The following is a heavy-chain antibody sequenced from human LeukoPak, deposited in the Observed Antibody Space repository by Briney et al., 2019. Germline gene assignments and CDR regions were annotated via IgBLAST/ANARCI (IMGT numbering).Heavy chain of an antibody. D-gene: IGHD3-22*01. CDR2: IYYSENT. J-gene: IGHJ4*02. Sequence: PSETLSLTCTVSGVSISSYYLSWIRQPPGKGLEWIGYIYYSENTNYNSSLKSRVTISEDTSKNQFSLNLTSVTAADTAVYYCAGGNFYDSSGHPYHFHYWGQGTLVTVPS. V-gene: IGHV4-59*01. CDR3: AGGNFYDSSGHPYHFHY. CDR1: GVSISSYY.